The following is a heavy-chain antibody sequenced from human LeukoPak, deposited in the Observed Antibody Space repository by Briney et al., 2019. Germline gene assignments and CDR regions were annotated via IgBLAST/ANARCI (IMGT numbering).Heavy chain of an antibody. D-gene: IGHD4-23*01. CDR3: AHDYGGNSAIC. J-gene: IGHJ4*02. Sequence: ASAKVSCKASGYTFTGYYMHWVRQAPGQGLEWMGRINPNSGGTNYAQKFQGRVTMTRDSSISTAYMELSRLRSDDTAVYYCAHDYGGNSAICWGQGTLVTVSS. V-gene: IGHV1-2*06. CDR1: GYTFTGYY. CDR2: INPNSGGT.